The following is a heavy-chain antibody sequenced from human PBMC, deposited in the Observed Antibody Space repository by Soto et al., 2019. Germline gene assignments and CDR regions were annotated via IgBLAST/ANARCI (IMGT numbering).Heavy chain of an antibody. Sequence: EVQLVESGGGLVQPGGSLRLSCAASGITLSSSWMTWVRQAPGKGLEWVANIKQDGSDKYYVDSVKGRFTISRDNAENSVYLQMNSLSAEDTAVYFCARDPYDSGGYAAFDIWGQGTMVTVSS. V-gene: IGHV3-7*04. D-gene: IGHD3-22*01. CDR2: IKQDGSDK. CDR1: GITLSSSW. CDR3: ARDPYDSGGYAAFDI. J-gene: IGHJ3*02.